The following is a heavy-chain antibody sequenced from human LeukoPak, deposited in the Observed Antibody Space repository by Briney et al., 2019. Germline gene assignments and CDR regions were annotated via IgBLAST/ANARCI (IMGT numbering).Heavy chain of an antibody. CDR2: INSDGSST. Sequence: GGSLRLSCAASGFTFSSYWMHWVRQAPGKGLVWVSRINSDGSSTSYADSVKGRFTISRDNAKNSLYLQMNSLRAEDTALYYCAKDPRRDYYYGMDVWGQGTTVTVSS. CDR3: AKDPRRDYYYGMDV. CDR1: GFTFSSYW. J-gene: IGHJ6*02. V-gene: IGHV3-74*01. D-gene: IGHD1-14*01.